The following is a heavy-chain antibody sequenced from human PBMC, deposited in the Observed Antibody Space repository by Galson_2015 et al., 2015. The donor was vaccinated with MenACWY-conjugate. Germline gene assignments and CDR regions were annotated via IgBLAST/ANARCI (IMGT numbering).Heavy chain of an antibody. Sequence: SLRLSCAASGFSFSNYWMTWVRQAPGKGLEWVANIKEDGSEKYYVDSVKGRFTISRDNAKNSLYLQMSSLRDEDTAVYYCTTFDNWGQGTLVTVSS. J-gene: IGHJ4*02. V-gene: IGHV3-7*03. CDR1: GFSFSNYW. CDR3: TTFDN. CDR2: IKEDGSEK.